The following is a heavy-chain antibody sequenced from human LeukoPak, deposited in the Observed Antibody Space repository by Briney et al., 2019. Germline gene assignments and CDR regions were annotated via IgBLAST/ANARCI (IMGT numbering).Heavy chain of an antibody. CDR1: GFTFSNSD. Sequence: PGGSLRLSCAASGFTFSNSDMNWVHQAPGKGLEWVSGVSWNGSRTHYADSVKGRFIISRDNSRNTLYLQTNSLRAEDTAVYYCRRPCGGDRDYYYYGMDVWGQGTTVTFSS. CDR2: VSWNGSRT. D-gene: IGHD2-21*02. CDR3: RRPCGGDRDYYYYGMDV. V-gene: IGHV3-35*01. J-gene: IGHJ6*02.